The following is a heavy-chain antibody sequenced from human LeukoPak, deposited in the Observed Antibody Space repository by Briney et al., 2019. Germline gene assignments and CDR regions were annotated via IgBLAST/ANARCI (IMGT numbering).Heavy chain of an antibody. V-gene: IGHV4-34*01. D-gene: IGHD3-22*01. J-gene: IGHJ4*02. CDR2: INHSGST. Sequence: SETLSLTCAVYGGSFSGYYWSWIHQPPGKGLEWIGEINHSGSTNYNPSLKSRVTISVDTSKNQFSLKLSSVTAADTAVYYCATSYSSGNFDYWGQGTLVTVSS. CDR1: GGSFSGYY. CDR3: ATSYSSGNFDY.